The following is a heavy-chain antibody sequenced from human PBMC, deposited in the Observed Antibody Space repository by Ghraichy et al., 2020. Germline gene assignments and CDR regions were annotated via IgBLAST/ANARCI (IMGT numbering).Heavy chain of an antibody. CDR3: ARDAAYCSGGSCLHY. V-gene: IGHV3-66*02. J-gene: IGHJ4*02. CDR2: IYNVGTT. D-gene: IGHD2-15*01. Sequence: GGSLRLSCEGSGFTVSNNYMTWVRQAPGKGLEWVSVIYNVGTTYYADSVKGRFTISRDNSTNTLYLQMNSLRPEDTAVYYCARDAAYCSGGSCLHYWGQGTLITVSS. CDR1: GFTVSNNY.